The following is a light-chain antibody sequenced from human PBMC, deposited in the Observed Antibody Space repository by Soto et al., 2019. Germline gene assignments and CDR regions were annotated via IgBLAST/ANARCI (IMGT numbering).Light chain of an antibody. Sequence: QSALTQPASVSGSPGQSITISCTGTSTDVGSYNYVSWYQQHPGKAPKLMIFEVSNRPSGVSSRFSGSKSGNTASLPISGFQAADEPDSYCSSYTHITXDDLXFGGXTKLTV. CDR3: SSYTHITXDDLX. CDR1: STDVGSYNY. J-gene: IGLJ3*02. CDR2: EVS. V-gene: IGLV2-14*01.